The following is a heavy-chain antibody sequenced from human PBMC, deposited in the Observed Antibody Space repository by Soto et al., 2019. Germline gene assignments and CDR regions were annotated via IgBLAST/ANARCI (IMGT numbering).Heavy chain of an antibody. V-gene: IGHV4-59*01. J-gene: IGHJ4*02. D-gene: IGHD6-13*01. CDR3: ARTYSSSHHFDY. CDR1: GGSISTYY. CDR2: IYYSGTT. Sequence: SETLSLTCTVSGGSISTYYWSWIRRPPEKELGWIGYIYYSGTTNYNPSLKSRVTISVDTSKNQFSLKLSSVTAADTAVYYCARTYSSSHHFDYWGQGTLVTVSS.